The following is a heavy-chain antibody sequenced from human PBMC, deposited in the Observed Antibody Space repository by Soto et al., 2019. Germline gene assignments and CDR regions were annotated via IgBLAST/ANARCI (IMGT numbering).Heavy chain of an antibody. CDR3: ARVSSPISCSSTSCHTPYYYYYYMDV. D-gene: IGHD2-2*02. CDR2: TYYRSKWYN. Sequence: SQTLSLTCAISGDSVSSNSAAWNWIRQSPSRGLEWLGRTYYRSKWYNDYAVSVKSRITINPDTSKNQFSLQLNSVTAADTAVYYCARVSSPISCSSTSCHTPYYYYYYMDVWGKGTTVTVSS. V-gene: IGHV6-1*01. CDR1: GDSVSSNSAA. J-gene: IGHJ6*03.